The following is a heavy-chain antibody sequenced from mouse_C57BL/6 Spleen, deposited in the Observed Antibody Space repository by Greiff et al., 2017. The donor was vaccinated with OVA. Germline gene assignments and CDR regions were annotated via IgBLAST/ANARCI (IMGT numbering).Heavy chain of an antibody. Sequence: VKLEQPGAELVKPGASVKMSCKASGYTFTSYWITWVKQRPGQGREWMGDIYPGSGSTNYNEKFKSKATLTVDTSSSTAYMQLSSLTSEDSAVYYCARGGYYEEGAMDYWGQGTSVTVSS. CDR1: GYTFTSYW. J-gene: IGHJ4*01. CDR3: ARGGYYEEGAMDY. D-gene: IGHD2-3*01. CDR2: IYPGSGST. V-gene: IGHV1-55*01.